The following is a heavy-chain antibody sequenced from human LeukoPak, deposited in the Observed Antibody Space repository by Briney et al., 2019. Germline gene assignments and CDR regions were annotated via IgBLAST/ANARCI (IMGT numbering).Heavy chain of an antibody. CDR2: IRNKANSYTT. V-gene: IGHV3-72*01. J-gene: IGHJ4*02. CDR3: ARGVLWSGYFYFDY. CDR1: GFTFSDYY. Sequence: GGSLRLSCAVSGFTFSDYYMDWVRQAPGKGLEWVGRIRNKANSYTTEYAASVKARFTISRDDSMNSLYLQMNSLTAEDTAVDYCARGVLWSGYFYFDYWGQGTLVTVSS. D-gene: IGHD3-3*01.